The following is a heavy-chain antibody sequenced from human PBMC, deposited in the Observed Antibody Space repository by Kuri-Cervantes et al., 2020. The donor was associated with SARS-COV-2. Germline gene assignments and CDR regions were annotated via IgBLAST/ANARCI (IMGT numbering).Heavy chain of an antibody. CDR1: GYTFTSYG. CDR2: ISAYNGNT. D-gene: IGHD2-15*01. J-gene: IGHJ6*02. Sequence: ASVKVSCKASGYTFTSYGISWVRQAPGQGLEWMGWISAYNGNTNYAQKLQGRVTITADKSTSTAYMELSSLRSEDTAVYYCAREGIVVTTGGHYYGMDVWGQGTTVTVSS. V-gene: IGHV1-18*01. CDR3: AREGIVVTTGGHYYGMDV.